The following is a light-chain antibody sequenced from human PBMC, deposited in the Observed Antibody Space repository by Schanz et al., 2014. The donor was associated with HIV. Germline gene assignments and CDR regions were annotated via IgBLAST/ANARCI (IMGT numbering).Light chain of an antibody. V-gene: IGLV2-8*01. CDR1: SSDVGHYDY. CDR3: SSYTTSSTPV. J-gene: IGLJ2*01. CDR2: EVS. Sequence: QSALTQPPSASGSRGQSVTISCTGTSSDVGHYDYVSWYQQHPGKAPKLMIYEVSKRPSGVPDRFSGSKSGNTASLTVSGLQAEDEADYYCSSYTTSSTPVFGGGTKLTVL.